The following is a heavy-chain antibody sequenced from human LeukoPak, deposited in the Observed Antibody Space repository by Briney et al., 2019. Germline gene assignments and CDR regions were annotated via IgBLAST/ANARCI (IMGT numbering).Heavy chain of an antibody. J-gene: IGHJ5*02. CDR3: ARHALVTAISTYNWLDP. Sequence: SETLPLTCTISGASISTSSNYWGWLRQPPGKGLEWIGSIYYQGRTYLNPSLRSRVTMSIDTSKSQVSLKLTSVSAADTAVYYCARHALVTAISTYNWLDPWGQGTLVTVSS. CDR1: GASISTSSNY. CDR2: IYYQGRT. D-gene: IGHD2-21*02. V-gene: IGHV4-39*01.